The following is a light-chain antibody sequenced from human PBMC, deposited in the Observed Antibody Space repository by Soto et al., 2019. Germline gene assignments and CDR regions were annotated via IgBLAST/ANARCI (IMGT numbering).Light chain of an antibody. J-gene: IGKJ4*01. CDR1: QSVSNN. CDR3: QQYKNWPPVT. CDR2: GPS. Sequence: ETVMTQSPATLSLFPGERATLSCRASQSVSNNLAWYQQKSGQSPRPLISGPSTRAIGIPARFSGSGSETDFTLTISSLQSEAFAVYYCQQYKNWPPVTFGGGTKVEI. V-gene: IGKV3-15*01.